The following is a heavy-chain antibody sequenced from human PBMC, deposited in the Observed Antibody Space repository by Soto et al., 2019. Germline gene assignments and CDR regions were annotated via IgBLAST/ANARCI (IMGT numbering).Heavy chain of an antibody. J-gene: IGHJ4*02. D-gene: IGHD5-12*01. CDR2: IYYSCST. CDR3: ARVHTIITD. Sequence: QVQLQESGPGLVKPSQTLSLTCTVSGVSISSGGYSWSWILQHPGKGLERIGYIYYSCSTNYNPSLNSLVTVTVDTSKNLIIMKLSSVAAADKSVYYCARVHTIITDWGQGTLVTVSS. V-gene: IGHV4-31*01. CDR1: GVSISSGGYS.